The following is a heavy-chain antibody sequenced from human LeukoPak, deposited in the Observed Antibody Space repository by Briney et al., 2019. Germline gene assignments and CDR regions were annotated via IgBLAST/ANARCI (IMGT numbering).Heavy chain of an antibody. Sequence: SETLSLTCTVSGYSISSGYYWGWIRQPPGKGLEWIGSIYHSGSTYYNPSLKSRVTMSVDTSKNQFSLKLSSVTAADTAVYYCARDGYYYDSSGYYPFDYWGQGTLVTVSS. CDR1: GYSISSGYY. D-gene: IGHD3-22*01. CDR2: IYHSGST. CDR3: ARDGYYYDSSGYYPFDY. V-gene: IGHV4-38-2*02. J-gene: IGHJ4*02.